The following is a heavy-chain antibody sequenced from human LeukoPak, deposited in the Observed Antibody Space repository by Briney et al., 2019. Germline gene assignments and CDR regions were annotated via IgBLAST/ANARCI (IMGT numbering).Heavy chain of an antibody. CDR2: IYYSGST. D-gene: IGHD4-17*01. Sequence: PSETLSLTCTVSGGSISSSSYYWGWIRQPPGKGLEWIGSIYYSGSTYYNPSLKSRVTISVDTSKNQFSLKLSSVTAADTAVYYCARDYNDYGDYVRWFDPWGQGTLVTVSS. CDR3: ARDYNDYGDYVRWFDP. J-gene: IGHJ5*02. V-gene: IGHV4-39*07. CDR1: GGSISSSSYY.